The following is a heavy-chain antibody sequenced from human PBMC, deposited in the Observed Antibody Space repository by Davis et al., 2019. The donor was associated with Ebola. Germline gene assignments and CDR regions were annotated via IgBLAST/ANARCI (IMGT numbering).Heavy chain of an antibody. V-gene: IGHV3-73*01. CDR1: GFTFSGSA. J-gene: IGHJ4*02. CDR2: IRSKANSYAT. D-gene: IGHD4-17*01. Sequence: GESLKISCAASGFTFSGSAMHWVRQASGKGLEWVGRIRSKANSYATSYAASVKGRFTISRDDSKNTAYLQMNSLETEDTAVYYCTSTLDGDYVDYWGQGTLVTVSS. CDR3: TSTLDGDYVDY.